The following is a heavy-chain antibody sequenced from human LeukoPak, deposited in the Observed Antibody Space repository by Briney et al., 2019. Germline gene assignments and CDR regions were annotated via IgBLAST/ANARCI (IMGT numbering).Heavy chain of an antibody. CDR2: MNLDGTRT. CDR1: GFTFSTDW. CDR3: ARGIPQRD. V-gene: IGHV3-74*03. J-gene: IGHJ4*02. Sequence: GGSLRLPCAGSGFTFSTDWMYWFRQAPGKGLVWVSRMNLDGTRTSYADSVKGRFTISRDNAKSTVYLQMSSLRVEDTAIYYCARGIPQRDWGQGTLVTVSS.